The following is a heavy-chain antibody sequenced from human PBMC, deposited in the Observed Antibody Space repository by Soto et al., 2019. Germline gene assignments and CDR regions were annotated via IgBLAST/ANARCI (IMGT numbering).Heavy chain of an antibody. CDR2: ISYDGSNK. CDR1: GFTFSSYG. CDR3: AKGLEIGDIAAAGTGGCDY. J-gene: IGHJ4*02. V-gene: IGHV3-30*18. Sequence: QVQLVESGGGVVQPGRSLRLSCAASGFTFSSYGMHWVRQAPGKGLEWVAVISYDGSNKYYADSVKGRFTISRDNSKNTLYMQMNSLRADDAAVYYRAKGLEIGDIAAAGTGGCDYWGQGTLVTVSS. D-gene: IGHD6-13*01.